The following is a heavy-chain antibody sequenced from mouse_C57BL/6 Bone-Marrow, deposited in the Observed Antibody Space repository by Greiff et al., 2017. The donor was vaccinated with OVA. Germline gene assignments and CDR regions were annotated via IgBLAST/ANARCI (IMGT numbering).Heavy chain of an antibody. CDR1: GYTFTSYG. CDR2: IYPRSGNT. J-gene: IGHJ3*01. CDR3: AGGNYFSWFAY. V-gene: IGHV1-81*01. Sequence: QVQLQQSGAELARPGASVTLSCKASGYTFTSYGISWVKQRTGQGLEWIGEIYPRSGNTYYNEKFKGKATLTADKSSSTAYMELRSLTSADSAVYFCAGGNYFSWFAYWGQGTLVTVSA. D-gene: IGHD2-1*01.